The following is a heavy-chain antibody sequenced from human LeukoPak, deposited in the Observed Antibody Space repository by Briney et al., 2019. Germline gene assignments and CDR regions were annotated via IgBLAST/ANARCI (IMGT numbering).Heavy chain of an antibody. CDR1: GGTFISYA. D-gene: IGHD1-14*01. CDR2: IIPILGIA. CDR3: ARGAETYGMDV. V-gene: IGHV1-69*04. Sequence: SVKVSCKASGGTFISYAISWVRQAPGQGLEWMGRIIPILGIANYAQKFQGRVTITADKSTSTAYMELSSLRSEDTAVYYCARGAETYGMDVWGQGTTVTVSS. J-gene: IGHJ6*02.